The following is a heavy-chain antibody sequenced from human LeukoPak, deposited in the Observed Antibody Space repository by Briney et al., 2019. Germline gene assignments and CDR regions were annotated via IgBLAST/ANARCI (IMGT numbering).Heavy chain of an antibody. Sequence: PGGSLRLSCAASGFTFSSYGMHWVRQAPGKGLEWMAFIRYDGSNKYYADSVKGRFTISRDNSKNTVYLQMNSLRAGDTAVYYCARASSYSSSWPIDYWGQGILVTVSS. D-gene: IGHD6-13*01. CDR2: IRYDGSNK. V-gene: IGHV3-30*02. CDR1: GFTFSSYG. CDR3: ARASSYSSSWPIDY. J-gene: IGHJ4*02.